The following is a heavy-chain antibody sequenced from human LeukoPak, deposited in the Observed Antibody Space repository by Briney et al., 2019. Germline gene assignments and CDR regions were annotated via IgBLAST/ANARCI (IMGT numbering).Heavy chain of an antibody. D-gene: IGHD3-22*01. J-gene: IGHJ4*02. V-gene: IGHV3-20*01. Sequence: GGSLRLSCAASGFTFYDYGMRWVRHAPGKGVEWVSGINWNGGSTGYADSVKGRFTISRDNAKNSLYLQMNSLRAEDTALYHCAREGSGYYDYWGQGTLVTVSS. CDR1: GFTFYDYG. CDR3: AREGSGYYDY. CDR2: INWNGGST.